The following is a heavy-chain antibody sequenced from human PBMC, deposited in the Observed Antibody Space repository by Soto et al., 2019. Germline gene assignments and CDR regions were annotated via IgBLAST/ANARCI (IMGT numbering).Heavy chain of an antibody. CDR1: GFSLTTRGVG. CDR3: THTTAYGSGSNYWGRDDY. Sequence: QITLKESGPTLVKPTQTLTLTCTFSGFSLTTRGVGVGWVRQPPGKALEWLGLIYWDDDQRYSPSLNSRLTITKDTSKNQVVLKMTNMDPMDTATYYCTHTTAYGSGSNYWGRDDYWGQGTLVTVSS. CDR2: IYWDDDQ. D-gene: IGHD3-10*01. V-gene: IGHV2-5*02. J-gene: IGHJ4*02.